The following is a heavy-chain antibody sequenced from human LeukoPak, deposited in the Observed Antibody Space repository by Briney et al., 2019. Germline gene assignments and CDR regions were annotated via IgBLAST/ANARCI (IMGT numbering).Heavy chain of an antibody. CDR1: GYTFTSYD. CDR2: MNPNSGNT. CDR3: ARVVGATNDAFDI. Sequence: GASVKVSCKASGYTFTSYDINWVRQTPGQGLEWMGWMNPNSGNTGYAQKFQGRVTMTRNTSISTAYMELSSLRSEDTAVYYCARVVGATNDAFDIWGQGTVVTVSS. V-gene: IGHV1-8*01. J-gene: IGHJ3*02. D-gene: IGHD1-26*01.